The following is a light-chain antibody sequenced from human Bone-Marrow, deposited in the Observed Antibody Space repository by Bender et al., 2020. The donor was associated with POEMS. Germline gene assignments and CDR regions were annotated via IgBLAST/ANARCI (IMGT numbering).Light chain of an antibody. CDR1: QLGDQY. J-gene: IGLJ1*01. Sequence: SYGLTQPPSVSVSPGHTANITCSGDQLGDQYASWYQLKPGQTPVLVIYEDNKRTSGIPERFSGSISGTEHFLTISNIQAEDEADYYCSSYIGDNTDVFGSGTKVTVL. V-gene: IGLV3-1*01. CDR3: SSYIGDNTDV. CDR2: EDN.